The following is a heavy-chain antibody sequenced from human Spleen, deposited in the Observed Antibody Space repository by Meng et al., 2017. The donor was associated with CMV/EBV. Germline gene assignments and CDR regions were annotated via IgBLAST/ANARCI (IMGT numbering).Heavy chain of an antibody. CDR1: GFTFSSYA. CDR3: AKGGLDDFWSGRYGMDV. Sequence: GESLKISCAASGFTFSSYAMHWVRQAPGKGLEWVALISFDGGIKHYADSVKGRFTISRDNTQNTLYLQMNSLRAEDTAVYYCAKGGLDDFWSGRYGMDVWGQGTTVTVSS. J-gene: IGHJ6*02. D-gene: IGHD3-3*01. V-gene: IGHV3-30*04. CDR2: ISFDGGIK.